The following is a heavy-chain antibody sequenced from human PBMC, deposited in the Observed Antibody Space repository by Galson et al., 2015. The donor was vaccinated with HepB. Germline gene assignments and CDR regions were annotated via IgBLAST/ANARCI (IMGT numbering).Heavy chain of an antibody. CDR3: ARIRDSTRDAFDI. Sequence: PALVKPTQTLTLTCTFSGFSLTTSGMRVTWIRQPPGKALEWLARIDWDDDKFYSTSLKTRLTISKDTSKNQVVLTMTNMDPVDTATYYCARIRDSTRDAFDIWGQGTMVTVSS. CDR1: GFSLTTSGMR. D-gene: IGHD5/OR15-5a*01. V-gene: IGHV2-70*04. CDR2: IDWDDDK. J-gene: IGHJ3*02.